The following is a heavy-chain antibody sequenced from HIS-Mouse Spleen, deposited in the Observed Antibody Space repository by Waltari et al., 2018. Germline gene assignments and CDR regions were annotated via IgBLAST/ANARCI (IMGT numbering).Heavy chain of an antibody. J-gene: IGHJ4*02. CDR2: IWDDVSNK. CDR3: AKGKYYFDY. V-gene: IGHV3-33*06. CDR1: GFTFSSYG. Sequence: QVQLVESGGGVVQPGRSLRLSCAASGFTFSSYGMHWVRQAPGKGREWVAVIWDDVSNKYYAYSVKGRFTISRDNSKNTLYLQMNSLRAEDTAVYYCAKGKYYFDYWGQGTLVTVSS.